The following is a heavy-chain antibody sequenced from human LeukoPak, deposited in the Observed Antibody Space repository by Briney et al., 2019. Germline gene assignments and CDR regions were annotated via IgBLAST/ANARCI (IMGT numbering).Heavy chain of an antibody. J-gene: IGHJ4*02. Sequence: PGGSLSLSGASSQLYFRLYGLSSPRQAPGKGLEWVSSISGSGGITYYADSVKGQFTISRDNSRNTLYLQMNGLRDEDMAVYYCAMSNGQGGLFSFDYWGQGTLVTVSS. D-gene: IGHD2-8*01. CDR2: ISGSGGIT. V-gene: IGHV3-23*01. CDR3: AMSNGQGGLFSFDY. CDR1: QLYFRLYG.